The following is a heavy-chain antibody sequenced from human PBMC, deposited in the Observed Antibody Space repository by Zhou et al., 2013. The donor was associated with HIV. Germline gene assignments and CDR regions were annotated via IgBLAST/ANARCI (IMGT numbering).Heavy chain of an antibody. CDR2: VIPAFNVI. CDR3: AGRQKYISGNVGDFDF. Sequence: QVRLMQSGAAVKKPGSSVKISCQASEVSFSHYAVNWVRQAPGQGLEWMGGVIPAFNVINYAQNFQGRVTITTDESTTTVFLEVKSLKSDDTANYYCAGRQKYISGNVGDFDFWGQGTMIIVSS. J-gene: IGHJ4*02. D-gene: IGHD5-12*01. CDR1: EVSFSHYA. V-gene: IGHV1-69*05.